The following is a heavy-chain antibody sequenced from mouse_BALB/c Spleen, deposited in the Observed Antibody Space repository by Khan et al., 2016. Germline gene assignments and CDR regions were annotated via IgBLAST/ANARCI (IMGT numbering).Heavy chain of an antibody. CDR2: IWSGGST. Sequence: QVQLKQSGPGLVQPSQSLSITCTVSGFSLTSYGVHWVRQSPGKGLEWLGVIWSGGSTDYNAAFISRLSISKDNSKSQVFFKMNSLPANDTAIYYGARNRGLLGYFDYWGQGTTLTVSS. CDR3: ARNRGLLGYFDY. V-gene: IGHV2-2*02. J-gene: IGHJ2*01. D-gene: IGHD2-3*01. CDR1: GFSLTSYG.